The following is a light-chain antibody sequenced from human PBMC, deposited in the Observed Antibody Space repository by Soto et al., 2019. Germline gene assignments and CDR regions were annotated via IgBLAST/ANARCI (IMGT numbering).Light chain of an antibody. Sequence: QSALTQPASVAGSPGQSITISCTGASSDVGSYNLVSWYQQHPGKAPKLMFYEVSQRPSGVSNRFSGSKSGNTASLTISGLQAEDEADYYCCSYAGSGLGVFGGGTQLTVL. V-gene: IGLV2-23*02. CDR2: EVS. J-gene: IGLJ2*01. CDR3: CSYAGSGLGV. CDR1: SSDVGSYNL.